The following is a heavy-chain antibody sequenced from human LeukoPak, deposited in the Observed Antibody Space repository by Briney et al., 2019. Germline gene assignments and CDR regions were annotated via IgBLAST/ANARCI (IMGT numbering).Heavy chain of an antibody. J-gene: IGHJ6*03. Sequence: GGSLRVSCAVSGFTFSDYWMSWVRQAPGKGLEWVANIDLDGSEKNYLDSVKGRFTISRDNAKNLLYLQMNSLRAEDTAVYYCARVVVDYYYYMDVWGKGTTVTISS. CDR3: ARVVVDYYYYMDV. V-gene: IGHV3-7*03. CDR1: GFTFSDYW. CDR2: IDLDGSEK. D-gene: IGHD2-15*01.